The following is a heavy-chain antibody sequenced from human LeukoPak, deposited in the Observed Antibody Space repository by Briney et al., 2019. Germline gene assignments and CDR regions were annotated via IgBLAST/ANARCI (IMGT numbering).Heavy chain of an antibody. J-gene: IGHJ4*02. CDR1: GGSISSHY. V-gene: IGHV4-4*08. CDR3: ARERITMVQALDY. Sequence: SETLSLTCTVSGGSISSHYWSWIRQPPGKGLEWIGYIYYSGSTYYNPSLKSRVTISVDTSKNQFSLKLSSVTAADTAVYYCARERITMVQALDYWGQGTLVTVSS. CDR2: IYYSGST. D-gene: IGHD3-10*01.